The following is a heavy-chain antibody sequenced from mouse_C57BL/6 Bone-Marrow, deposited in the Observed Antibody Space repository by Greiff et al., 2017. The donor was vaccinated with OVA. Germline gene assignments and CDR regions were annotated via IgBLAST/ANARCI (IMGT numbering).Heavy chain of an antibody. J-gene: IGHJ1*03. D-gene: IGHD1-3*01. CDR1: GFTFSDYG. V-gene: IGHV5-15*01. CDR2: ISNLAYSI. CDR3: ASNFNWYFDV. Sequence: EVKLVESGGGLVQPGGSLKLSCAASGFTFSDYGMAWVRQAPRKGPEWVAFISNLAYSIYYADTVTGRFTISRENAKNNLYLEMSSLRSEDTAMYYCASNFNWYFDVWGTGTTVTVSS.